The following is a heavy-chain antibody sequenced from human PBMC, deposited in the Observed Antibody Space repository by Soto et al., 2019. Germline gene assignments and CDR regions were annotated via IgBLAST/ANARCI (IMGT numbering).Heavy chain of an antibody. D-gene: IGHD3-9*01. CDR3: ARQQLTNWFDP. Sequence: SETLSLTCTVSGGCISSYYWSWIRQPPGKGLEWIGYIYYSGSTNYNPSLKSRVTISVDTSKNQFSLKLSSVTAADTAVYYCARQQLTNWFDPWGQGTLVTVLL. V-gene: IGHV4-59*08. CDR1: GGCISSYY. CDR2: IYYSGST. J-gene: IGHJ5*02.